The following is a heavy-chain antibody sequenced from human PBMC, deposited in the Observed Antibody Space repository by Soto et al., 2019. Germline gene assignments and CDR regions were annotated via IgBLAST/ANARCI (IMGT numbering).Heavy chain of an antibody. CDR1: GGTFSSYT. CDR2: IIPILGIA. D-gene: IGHD1-26*01. CDR3: ARGVYSGSYKGPDAFDI. J-gene: IGHJ3*02. Sequence: SVKVSCKASGGTFSSYTISWVRQAPGQGLEWMGRIIPILGIANYAQKFQGRVTITADKSTSTAYMELSRLRSEDTAVYYCARGVYSGSYKGPDAFDIWGQGTMVTVSS. V-gene: IGHV1-69*02.